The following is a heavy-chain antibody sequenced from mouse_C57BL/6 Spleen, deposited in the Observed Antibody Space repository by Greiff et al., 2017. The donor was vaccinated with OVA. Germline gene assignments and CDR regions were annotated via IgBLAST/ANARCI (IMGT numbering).Heavy chain of an antibody. CDR3: TRFYDGYYNAMDY. J-gene: IGHJ4*01. V-gene: IGHV5-9-1*02. CDR2: ISSGGDYI. D-gene: IGHD2-3*01. Sequence: EVKLVESGEGLVKPGGSLKLPCAASGFTFSSYAMSWVRQTPEKRLEWVAYISSGGDYIYYADTVKGRFTISRDNARNTLYLQMSSLKSEDTAMYYCTRFYDGYYNAMDYWGQGTSVTVSS. CDR1: GFTFSSYA.